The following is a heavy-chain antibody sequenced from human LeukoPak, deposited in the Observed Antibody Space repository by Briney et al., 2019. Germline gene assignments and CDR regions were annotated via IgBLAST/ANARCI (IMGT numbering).Heavy chain of an antibody. Sequence: GGSLRLSCAASGFTFSSYTMNWVRQAPGKGLEWVSSISSSSSYIYYADSVRGRFTISRDNAKNSLYLQMNSLRAEDTAVYYCAREVYSSGSYDYWGQGTRVTVSS. CDR2: ISSSSSYI. CDR1: GFTFSSYT. D-gene: IGHD3-22*01. V-gene: IGHV3-21*04. J-gene: IGHJ4*02. CDR3: AREVYSSGSYDY.